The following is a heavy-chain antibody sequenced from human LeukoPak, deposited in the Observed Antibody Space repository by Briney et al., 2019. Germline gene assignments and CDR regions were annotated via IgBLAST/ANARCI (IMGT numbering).Heavy chain of an antibody. Sequence: PSQTLSLTCAVSGGSISSGGYSWNWIRQPPGKGLEWIGYIYHTGNTLYNPSLKSRVTISVDRSKNQFSLRLTSVTAADKAVYYCARGFFVRENPGSWFDPWGQGTLVTVSP. D-gene: IGHD3-10*02. CDR2: IYHTGNT. CDR3: ARGFFVRENPGSWFDP. J-gene: IGHJ5*02. CDR1: GGSISSGGYS. V-gene: IGHV4-30-2*01.